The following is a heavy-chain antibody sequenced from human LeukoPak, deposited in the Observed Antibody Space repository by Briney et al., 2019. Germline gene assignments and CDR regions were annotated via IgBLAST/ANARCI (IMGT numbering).Heavy chain of an antibody. CDR3: ARDLGGDTDEYYFDY. J-gene: IGHJ4*02. CDR2: INPSVGST. V-gene: IGHV1-46*01. D-gene: IGHD5-18*01. Sequence: ASVKVSCKASGYTFTSYYLHWVRQAPGQGLEWMGIINPSVGSTTYAQKFQGRVTMTRDTSTSTVYMELSSLRSEDTAVYYCARDLGGDTDEYYFDYWGQGTLVTVSS. CDR1: GYTFTSYY.